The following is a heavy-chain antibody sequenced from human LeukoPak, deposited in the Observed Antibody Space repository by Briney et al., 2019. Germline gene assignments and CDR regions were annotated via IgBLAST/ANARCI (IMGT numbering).Heavy chain of an antibody. Sequence: ASVKVSCKASGYTFTSYAMHWVRQAPGQRLEWMGWINAGNGNTKYSQKFQVRVTITRDTSASTAYMELSSLRSEDTAVYYCARGLGTRDQRRGGDWFDPWGQGTLVTVSS. J-gene: IGHJ5*02. CDR1: GYTFTSYA. CDR2: INAGNGNT. D-gene: IGHD1-1*01. CDR3: ARGLGTRDQRRGGDWFDP. V-gene: IGHV1-3*01.